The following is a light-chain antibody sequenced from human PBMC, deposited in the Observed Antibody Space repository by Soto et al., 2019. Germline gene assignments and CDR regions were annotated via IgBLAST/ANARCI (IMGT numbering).Light chain of an antibody. Sequence: QSALTQPPSASGSPGQSVTISCTGTSSDVGGYNYVSWYQQYPGRAPKLMIYEVTKRPSGVPDRFSGSKSGNTASLTVSGLQAEDEADDYCSSYASSNNFYFVFGGGTKLTFL. CDR2: EVT. CDR3: SSYASSNNFYFV. CDR1: SSDVGGYNY. J-gene: IGLJ3*02. V-gene: IGLV2-8*01.